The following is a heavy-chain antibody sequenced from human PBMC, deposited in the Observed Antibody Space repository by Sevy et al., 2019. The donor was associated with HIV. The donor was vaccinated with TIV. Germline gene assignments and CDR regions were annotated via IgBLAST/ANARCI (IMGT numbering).Heavy chain of an antibody. J-gene: IGHJ4*02. CDR1: GFTFSSYS. V-gene: IGHV3-48*02. CDR2: ISSSSSTI. CDR3: AREGMITSRIAARQLDY. Sequence: GGSLRLSCAASGFTFSSYSMNWVRQAPGKGLEWVSYISSSSSTIYYADSVKGRFTISRDNAKNSLYLQMNSLRDEDTAVYYCAREGMITSRIAARQLDYWGQRTLVTVSS. D-gene: IGHD6-6*01.